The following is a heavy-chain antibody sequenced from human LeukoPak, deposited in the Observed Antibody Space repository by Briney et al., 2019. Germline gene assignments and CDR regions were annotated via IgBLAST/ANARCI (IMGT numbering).Heavy chain of an antibody. J-gene: IGHJ4*02. CDR2: MNPNSGNT. CDR1: GYTFTSYD. CDR3: ARGGNSSSYPRLDDY. D-gene: IGHD6-13*01. V-gene: IGHV1-8*01. Sequence: ASVKVSCKASGYTFTSYDINWVRQATGQGLEWMGWMNPNSGNTGYAQKFQGRVTMTRDTSTSTVYMELSSLRSEDTAVYYCARGGNSSSYPRLDDYWGQGTLVTVSS.